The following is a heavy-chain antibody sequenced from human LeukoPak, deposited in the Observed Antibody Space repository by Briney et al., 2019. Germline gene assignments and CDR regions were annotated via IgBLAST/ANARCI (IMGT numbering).Heavy chain of an antibody. V-gene: IGHV4-4*07. Sequence: SETLSLTCTVSGGSINNYYWSWIRQPAGKGLEWIGRIYTRGSTNYNPSLKSRVTMSVDTPKNQFSLKLSSVTAADTAVYYCARGRYCSADICSGGDAFDIWGQGTMVSDSS. CDR1: GGSINNYY. CDR2: IYTRGST. D-gene: IGHD2-15*01. CDR3: ARGRYCSADICSGGDAFDI. J-gene: IGHJ3*02.